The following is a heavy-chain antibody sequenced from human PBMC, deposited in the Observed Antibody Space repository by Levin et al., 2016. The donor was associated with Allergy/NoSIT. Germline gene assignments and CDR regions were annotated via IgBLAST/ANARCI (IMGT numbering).Heavy chain of an antibody. CDR2: IIPILGIA. J-gene: IGHJ5*02. CDR3: ARENGRGWFDP. Sequence: WVRQAPGQGLEWMGRIIPILGIANYAQKFQGRVTITADKSTSTAYMELSSLRSEDTAVYYCARENGRGWFDPWGQGTLVTVSS. V-gene: IGHV1-69*04. D-gene: IGHD1-26*01.